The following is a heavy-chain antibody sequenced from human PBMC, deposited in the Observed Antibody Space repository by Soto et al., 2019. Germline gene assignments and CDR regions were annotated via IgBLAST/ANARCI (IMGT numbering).Heavy chain of an antibody. CDR2: IFYSGSI. Sequence: QVQLQESGPGLVKPLETLSLTCSVSGGSIKSYYWSWIRQPPGRGLEWIGYIFYSGSIEYNPSLKSRVNISLDTSENQFSLKLTSMTSADTAVYYCARVGGAPLGAFDIWGQGTTVTVSS. CDR3: ARVGGAPLGAFDI. D-gene: IGHD2-15*01. V-gene: IGHV4-59*01. J-gene: IGHJ3*02. CDR1: GGSIKSYY.